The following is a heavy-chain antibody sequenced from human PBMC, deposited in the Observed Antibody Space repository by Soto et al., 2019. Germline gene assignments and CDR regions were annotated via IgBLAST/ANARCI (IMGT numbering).Heavy chain of an antibody. V-gene: IGHV1-69*08. J-gene: IGHJ4*02. CDR3: ARDYRAYYFASGSSSDPDY. Sequence: QVQLVQSGAEVKKPGSSVKVSCKASGGTFSTYSISWVRQVPGQGLEWMGRIIPILGIATYAQKFRDRVTITADKSTRTAYMELSSLRSEDTAVYYCARDYRAYYFASGSSSDPDYWGQGTLVTVSS. CDR2: IIPILGIA. D-gene: IGHD3-10*01. CDR1: GGTFSTYS.